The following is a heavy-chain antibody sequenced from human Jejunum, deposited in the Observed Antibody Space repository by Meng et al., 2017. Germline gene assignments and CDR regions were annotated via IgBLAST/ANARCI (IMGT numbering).Heavy chain of an antibody. CDR2: IYWDDDK. V-gene: IGHV2-5*02. CDR3: TRRPGIAKNWCDP. D-gene: IGHD6-13*01. CDR1: GFSLTPTGVV. Sequence: QITFKEFGPTLVTPPQTLPLTCPFSGFSLTPTGVVVGWFRQTPGRALEWLALIYWDDDKRYSPSLKSRLTITKDTSTNQVVLTMTNVDPVDTATYYCTRRPGIAKNWCDPWGQGTLVTVSS. J-gene: IGHJ5*02.